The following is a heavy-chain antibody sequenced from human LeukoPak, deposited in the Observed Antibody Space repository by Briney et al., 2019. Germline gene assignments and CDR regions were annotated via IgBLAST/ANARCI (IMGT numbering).Heavy chain of an antibody. CDR1: GFTFSSYA. Sequence: GGSLRLSCAASGFTFSSYAMHWVRQAPGKGLEWVAVISYDGSNKYYADSVKGRFTISRDNSKNTLYLQMNSLRAEDTAVYYCARERFPYYGEDAFDIWGQGTMVTVSS. CDR3: ARERFPYYGEDAFDI. J-gene: IGHJ3*02. CDR2: ISYDGSNK. D-gene: IGHD1-26*01. V-gene: IGHV3-30-3*01.